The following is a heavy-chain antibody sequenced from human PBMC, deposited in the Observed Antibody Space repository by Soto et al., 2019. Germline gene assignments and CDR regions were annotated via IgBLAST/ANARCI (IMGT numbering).Heavy chain of an antibody. V-gene: IGHV4-30-2*01. CDR1: GGSISSGGHF. D-gene: IGHD2-15*01. J-gene: IGHJ5*02. CDR2: IYHSGYT. Sequence: QVQLQESGSGLVKPSQTLSLTCVVSGGSISSGGHFWSWIRQPPGKGLECIGYIYHSGYTYYNPFLKSRVTISVGRSKNRFSLKLSSVTAADTAVYYCARGAGLLPEGFDPWGQGTLVTVSS. CDR3: ARGAGLLPEGFDP.